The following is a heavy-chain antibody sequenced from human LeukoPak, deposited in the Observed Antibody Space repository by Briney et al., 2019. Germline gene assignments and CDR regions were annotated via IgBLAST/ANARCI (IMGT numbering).Heavy chain of an antibody. CDR2: FDPEDGET. CDR3: ATLDGSGSYYNTDY. D-gene: IGHD3-10*01. CDR1: GYTFTGYY. V-gene: IGHV1-24*01. J-gene: IGHJ4*02. Sequence: ASVKVSCKASGYTFTGYYMHWVRQAPGKGLEWMGGFDPEDGETIYAQKFQGRVTMTEDTSTDTAYMELSSLRSEDTAVYYCATLDGSGSYYNTDYWGQGTLVTVSS.